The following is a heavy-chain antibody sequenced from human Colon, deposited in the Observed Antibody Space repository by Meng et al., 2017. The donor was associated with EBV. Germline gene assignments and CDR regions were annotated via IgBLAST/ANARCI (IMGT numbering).Heavy chain of an antibody. J-gene: IGHJ4*02. CDR2: IYHSGST. Sequence: QVQLPESGSGLVKPLGTLALTCAVSGGSLSSRNWWSWVRQPPGKGLEWIGEIYHSGSTNYNPSLKSRVTISVDESKNQFPLRLSSVTAADTAVYYCARVGAYCGGDCYHPRWGQGTLVTVAS. CDR3: ARVGAYCGGDCYHPR. V-gene: IGHV4-4*02. CDR1: GGSLSSRNW. D-gene: IGHD2-21*02.